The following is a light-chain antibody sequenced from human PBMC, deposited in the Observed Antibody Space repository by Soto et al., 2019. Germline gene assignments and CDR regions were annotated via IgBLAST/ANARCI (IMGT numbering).Light chain of an antibody. CDR2: DVS. V-gene: IGKV3D-15*01. J-gene: IGKJ5*01. CDR1: QTVSSN. CDR3: QQYNNWPAIT. Sequence: EIVLMQSPGTLSLSPGERATLSCRASQTVSSNLAWYQQKPGQAPRLLIYDVSTRATGIPARFSGSGSGTEFTLTISSLQSEDFAVYYCQQYNNWPAITFGQGTRLEIK.